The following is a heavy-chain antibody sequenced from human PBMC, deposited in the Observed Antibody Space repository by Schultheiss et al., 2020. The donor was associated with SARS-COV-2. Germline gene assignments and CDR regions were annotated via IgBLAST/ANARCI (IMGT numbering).Heavy chain of an antibody. CDR1: GYTFTSYG. V-gene: IGHV1-18*01. CDR2: ISAYNGNT. Sequence: ASVKVSCKASGYTFTSYGISWVRQAPGQGLEWMGWISAYNGNTNYAQKLQGRVTMTTDTSTSTAYMELRSLRSDDTAVYYCARGTPYYDFWSGYYQHHHFDYWGQGTLVTVSS. J-gene: IGHJ4*02. CDR3: ARGTPYYDFWSGYYQHHHFDY. D-gene: IGHD3-3*01.